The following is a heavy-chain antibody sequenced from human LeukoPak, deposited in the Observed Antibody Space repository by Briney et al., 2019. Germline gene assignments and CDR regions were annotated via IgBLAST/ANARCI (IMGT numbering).Heavy chain of an antibody. J-gene: IGHJ6*02. Sequence: GGSLRLSCAASGFTVSSNYMSWVRQAPGKGLEWVSFIYTGGTTYYADSVKGRFTISRDNSKNTLYLQMNSLRAEDTAVYYCAKDVDPGYSSSWYGSYYYYYGMDVWGQGTTVTVSS. CDR2: IYTGGTT. D-gene: IGHD6-13*01. CDR1: GFTVSSNY. V-gene: IGHV3-53*05. CDR3: AKDVDPGYSSSWYGSYYYYYGMDV.